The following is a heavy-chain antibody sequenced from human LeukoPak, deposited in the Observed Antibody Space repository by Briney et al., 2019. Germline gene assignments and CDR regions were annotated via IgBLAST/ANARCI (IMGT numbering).Heavy chain of an antibody. Sequence: PSETLSLTCTVSGASITSSNYYWLWLRQPPGKGLEWIGSIYYTGITYYNLSLKSRVTISVDTSKNQFSLKLSSVTAADTAVYYCARELGQEQWLVLPFYWGQGALVTVSS. CDR3: ARELGQEQWLVLPFY. CDR1: GASITSSNYY. J-gene: IGHJ4*02. D-gene: IGHD6-19*01. CDR2: IYYTGIT. V-gene: IGHV4-39*07.